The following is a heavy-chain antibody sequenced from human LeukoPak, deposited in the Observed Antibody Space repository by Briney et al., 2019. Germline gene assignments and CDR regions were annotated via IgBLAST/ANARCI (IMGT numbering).Heavy chain of an antibody. CDR3: ARDYR. V-gene: IGHV3-7*01. CDR2: IKQDGSEK. CDR1: GFTFSSNW. D-gene: IGHD3-16*02. J-gene: IGHJ4*02. Sequence: GGSLRLSCAASGFTFSSNWMSWVRQAPGKRLEWVANIKQDGSEKYYVDSVKGRFTISRDNAKNSLYLQMNSLRAEDTAVYYCARDYRWGQGTLVTVSS.